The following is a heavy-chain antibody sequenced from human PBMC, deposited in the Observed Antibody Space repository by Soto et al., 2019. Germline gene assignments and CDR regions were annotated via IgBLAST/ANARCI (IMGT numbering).Heavy chain of an antibody. CDR3: ARQRAWYGEWAFDI. CDR1: GGSISSDTYY. V-gene: IGHV4-39*01. CDR2: IKYNGHT. J-gene: IGHJ3*02. D-gene: IGHD3-10*01. Sequence: QLQVQESGPGLVKASETLSLTCSVSGGSISSDTYYWVWVRQPPGKGLEWIGSIKYNGHTYYNPSLKSRVAMFVDTSKNQFSLHLTSVTAADTAVYSCARQRAWYGEWAFDIWGQGTRVTVSS.